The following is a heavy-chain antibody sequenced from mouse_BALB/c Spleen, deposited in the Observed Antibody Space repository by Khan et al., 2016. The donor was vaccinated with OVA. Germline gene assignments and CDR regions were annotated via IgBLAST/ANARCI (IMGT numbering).Heavy chain of an antibody. Sequence: QVQLQQSGAELVKPGASVKLSCKTSGYTFTSYWIQWVKQRPGQGLGWIGQIFPGTGTTYYNENFKGKATLTVDTSSNTAYRQFSSLTSEDSAVYFCARGYFGNYEFAYWGQGTLVTGSP. V-gene: IGHV1S132*01. CDR3: ARGYFGNYEFAY. D-gene: IGHD2-1*01. CDR2: IFPGTGTT. J-gene: IGHJ3*01. CDR1: GYTFTSYW.